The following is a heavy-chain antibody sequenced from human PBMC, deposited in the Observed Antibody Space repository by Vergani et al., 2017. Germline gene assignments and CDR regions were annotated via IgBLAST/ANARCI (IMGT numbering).Heavy chain of an antibody. Sequence: QGQLVESGGGVVQRVGSLRLSCATSRFTLSDYDMQWIRQGPGKGLEFVAFIQFDGSNQYYADSVKGRFTLSRDFSKNTLYLQMNSLRTDDTATYYCAKHFRGWGIDYWGQGTQVIVSS. CDR2: IQFDGSNQ. D-gene: IGHD3-16*01. V-gene: IGHV3-30*02. CDR1: RFTLSDYD. CDR3: AKHFRGWGIDY. J-gene: IGHJ4*02.